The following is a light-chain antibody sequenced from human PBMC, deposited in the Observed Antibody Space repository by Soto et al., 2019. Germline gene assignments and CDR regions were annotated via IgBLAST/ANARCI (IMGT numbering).Light chain of an antibody. J-gene: IGKJ2*01. CDR1: QSVSSSY. Sequence: EIVLTQSPGTLSLSPGERATLSCRASQSVSSSYLTWYQQKPGQAPRLLIYGASSRATGIPDRFSGSGSGTHFTLTISRLEPEDFAVYYCQQYGISPMYTFGQGTKLESK. CDR2: GAS. CDR3: QQYGISPMYT. V-gene: IGKV3-20*01.